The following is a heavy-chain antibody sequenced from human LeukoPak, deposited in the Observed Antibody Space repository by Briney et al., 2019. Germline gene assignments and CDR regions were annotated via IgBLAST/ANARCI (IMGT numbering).Heavy chain of an antibody. CDR2: IIPILGIA. J-gene: IGHJ6*02. V-gene: IGHV1-69*04. CDR1: GGTFSSYA. D-gene: IGHD5-24*01. CDR3: AREERWLQSLGYYGMDV. Sequence: SVKVSCKASGGTFSSYAISWVRQAPGQGLEWMGRIIPILGIANYAQKFQGRVTITADKSTSTAYMELSSLRSEDTAVYYCAREERWLQSLGYYGMDVWGQGTTVTVSS.